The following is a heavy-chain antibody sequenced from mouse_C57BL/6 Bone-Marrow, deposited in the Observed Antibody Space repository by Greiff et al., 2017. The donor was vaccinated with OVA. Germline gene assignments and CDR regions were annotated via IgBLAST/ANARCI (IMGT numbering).Heavy chain of an antibody. D-gene: IGHD2-3*01. CDR2: IDPENGDT. V-gene: IGHV14-4*01. Sequence: VQLQQSGAELVRPGASVKLSCTASGFNIKDDYMHWVKQRPEQGLEWIGWIDPENGDTEYASKFQGKATITADTSSNTAYLQLSSLTSEDTAVYYCTTDGYYAYWYFDVWGTGTTVTVSS. J-gene: IGHJ1*03. CDR3: TTDGYYAYWYFDV. CDR1: GFNIKDDY.